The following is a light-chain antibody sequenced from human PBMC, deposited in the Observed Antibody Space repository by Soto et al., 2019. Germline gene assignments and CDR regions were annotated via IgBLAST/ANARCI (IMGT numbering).Light chain of an antibody. Sequence: DIVMTQSPDSLAVSLGERATINCKSSQSVLYSSNNKNYLALYQQKPGQPPKLLIYWASTRESGVPDRFSGSGSGTDFTLTITGLQAEDVAVYYCQQYYSSPYTFGQGTKLGIK. CDR3: QQYYSSPYT. CDR2: WAS. J-gene: IGKJ2*01. CDR1: QSVLYSSNNKNY. V-gene: IGKV4-1*01.